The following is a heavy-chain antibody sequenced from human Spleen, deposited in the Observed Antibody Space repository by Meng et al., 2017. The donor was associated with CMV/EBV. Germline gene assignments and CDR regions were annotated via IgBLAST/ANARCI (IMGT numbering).Heavy chain of an antibody. CDR3: ARDKECSSTNCAPTDYYYYYGMDV. D-gene: IGHD2-2*01. V-gene: IGHV3-48*03. J-gene: IGHJ6*02. CDR1: GFFLRSYE. Sequence: GGSLRLSCTASGFFLRSYEMNWVRQGPGKGLEWISYISSGGSTKYYSASVKGRFTISRDNAENSLYLQMNSLRAEDTAVYYCARDKECSSTNCAPTDYYYYYGMDVWGRGTTVTVSS. CDR2: ISSGGSTK.